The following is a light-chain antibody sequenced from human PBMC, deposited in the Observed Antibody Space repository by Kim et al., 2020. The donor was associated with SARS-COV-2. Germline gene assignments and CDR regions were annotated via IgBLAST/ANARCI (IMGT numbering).Light chain of an antibody. Sequence: SPGESATLSCRASQSVSCNYLAWYQQKPGQAPRLLIYASSSRATGIPDRFSGSGSQTDFTLTINGLEPEDFALYYCQQYGTSTGYTFGQGTKLEI. CDR3: QQYGTSTGYT. J-gene: IGKJ2*01. CDR2: ASS. V-gene: IGKV3-20*01. CDR1: QSVSCNY.